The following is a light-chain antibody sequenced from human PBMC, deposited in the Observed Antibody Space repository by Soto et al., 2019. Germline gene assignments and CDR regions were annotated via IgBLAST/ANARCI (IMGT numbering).Light chain of an antibody. CDR3: QQRSNWHPIT. CDR1: QSVSSY. Sequence: EILMMHSPATLSVSPGERATLSCRASQSVSSYLAWYQQKPGQAPRLLIYDASNRATGIPARFSGSGSGTDFTLTISSLEHEDFAVYYCQQRSNWHPITFGQGTRLEIK. J-gene: IGKJ5*01. CDR2: DAS. V-gene: IGKV3-11*01.